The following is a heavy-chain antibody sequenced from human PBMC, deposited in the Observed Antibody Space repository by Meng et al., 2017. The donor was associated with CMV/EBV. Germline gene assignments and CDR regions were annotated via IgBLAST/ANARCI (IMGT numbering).Heavy chain of an antibody. CDR2: IYPGDSET. CDR1: GYSFTTNW. J-gene: IGHJ4*02. CDR3: ARLSGGYDEDYYFDY. V-gene: IGHV5-51*01. D-gene: IGHD5-12*01. Sequence: GESLKISCKGSGYSFTTNWIGWVRQMPGKGLEWMGIIYPGDSETRYSPSFQGQVTISADKSISTAYLQWSSLRASDTAMYYCARLSGGYDEDYYFDYWGQGTLVTVSS.